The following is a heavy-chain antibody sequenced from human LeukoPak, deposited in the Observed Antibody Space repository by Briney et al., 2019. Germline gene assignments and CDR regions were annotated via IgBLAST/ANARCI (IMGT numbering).Heavy chain of an antibody. V-gene: IGHV3-23*01. CDR2: ISGSAGST. J-gene: IGHJ4*02. CDR1: GFTFSSYD. D-gene: IGHD3-22*01. Sequence: GGSLRLSCAASGFTFSSYDMSWVRQAPGKGLEWVSVISGSAGSTYYADSVKGRFTISRDNSKNTLYLQMNSLRAEDTAVYYCAKTYYYDSSGYYSGASDYWGQGTLVTVSS. CDR3: AKTYYYDSSGYYSGASDY.